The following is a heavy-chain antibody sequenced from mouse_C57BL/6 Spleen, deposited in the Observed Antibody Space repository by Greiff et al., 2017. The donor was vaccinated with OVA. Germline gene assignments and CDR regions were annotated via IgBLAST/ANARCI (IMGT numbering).Heavy chain of an antibody. CDR2: IRLKSDNYAT. V-gene: IGHV6-3*01. Sequence: EVKVVESGGGLVQPGGSMKLSCVASGFTFSNYWMNWVRQSPEKGLEWVAQIRLKSDNYATHYAESVKGRFTISRDDSKSSVYLQMNNLRAEDTGIYYCTAPYYGSYYWGQGTTLTVSS. CDR3: TAPYYGSYY. CDR1: GFTFSNYW. D-gene: IGHD1-1*01. J-gene: IGHJ2*01.